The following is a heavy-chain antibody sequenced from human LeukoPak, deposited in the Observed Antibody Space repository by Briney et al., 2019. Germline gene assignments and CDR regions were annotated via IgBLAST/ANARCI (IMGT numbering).Heavy chain of an antibody. Sequence: GGSLRLSCAASGFTFNSYSMNWVRQAPGKGLEWVSSISSSSSYIYYADSVKGRFTISRDNAKNSLYLQMNSLRAEDTAVYYCARDAGVVPVGYWGQGTLVTVSS. CDR2: ISSSSSYI. D-gene: IGHD2-2*01. V-gene: IGHV3-21*01. J-gene: IGHJ4*02. CDR1: GFTFNSYS. CDR3: ARDAGVVPVGY.